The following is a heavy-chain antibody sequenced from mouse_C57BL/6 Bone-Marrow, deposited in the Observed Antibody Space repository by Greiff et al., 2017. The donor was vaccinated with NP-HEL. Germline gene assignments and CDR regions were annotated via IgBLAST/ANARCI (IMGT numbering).Heavy chain of an antibody. CDR1: GFTFTDYY. D-gene: IGHD4-1*01. V-gene: IGHV7-3*01. CDR2: IRNKANGYTT. J-gene: IGHJ2*01. Sequence: EVKLMESGGGLVQPGGSLSLSCAASGFTFTDYYMSWVRQPPGKALEWLGFIRNKANGYTTEYSASVKGRFTISRDNSQSILYLQMNALRAEDSATYYCARYIPNWDRDYFDYWGQGTTLPVSS. CDR3: ARYIPNWDRDYFDY.